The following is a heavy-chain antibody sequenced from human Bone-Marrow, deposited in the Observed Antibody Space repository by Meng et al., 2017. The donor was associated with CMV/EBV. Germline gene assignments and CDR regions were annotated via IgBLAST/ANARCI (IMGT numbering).Heavy chain of an antibody. CDR1: GGTFSSYA. Sequence: SVKVSCKASGGTFSSYAISWVRQAPGQVLEWMGGIIPILGIANYAQKFQGRVTITADKSTSTAYMELSSLRSEDTAVYYCARDERLTLSIAAREYYFDYWGQGTRVTVSS. D-gene: IGHD6-6*01. CDR3: ARDERLTLSIAAREYYFDY. J-gene: IGHJ4*02. V-gene: IGHV1-69*10. CDR2: IIPILGIA.